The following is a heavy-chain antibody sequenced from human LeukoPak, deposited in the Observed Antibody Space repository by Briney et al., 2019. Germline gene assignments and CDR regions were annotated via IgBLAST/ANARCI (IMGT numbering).Heavy chain of an antibody. J-gene: IGHJ5*02. V-gene: IGHV4-38-2*02. CDR1: GYSISSGYY. Sequence: SETLSLTCTVSGYSISSGYYWGWIRQPPGKGLEWIGSIYHSGSTYYNPSLKSRVTISVDTSKNQFSLKLSSVTAADTAVYYCARGRYNWNDDAWWFDPWGQGTLVTVSS. CDR2: IYHSGST. D-gene: IGHD1-20*01. CDR3: ARGRYNWNDDAWWFDP.